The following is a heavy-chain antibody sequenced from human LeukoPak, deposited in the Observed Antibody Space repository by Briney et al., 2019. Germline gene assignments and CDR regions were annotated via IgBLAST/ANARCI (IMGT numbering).Heavy chain of an antibody. Sequence: GGSLRLSCAASGFTFSSYSMNWVRQAPGKGLEWVSSISSSSSYIYYADSVKGRFTISGDNAKNSLYLQMNSLRAEDTAVYYCAREWFGELYPLPPDYWGQGTLVTVSS. CDR1: GFTFSSYS. J-gene: IGHJ4*02. CDR2: ISSSSSYI. D-gene: IGHD3-10*01. V-gene: IGHV3-21*01. CDR3: AREWFGELYPLPPDY.